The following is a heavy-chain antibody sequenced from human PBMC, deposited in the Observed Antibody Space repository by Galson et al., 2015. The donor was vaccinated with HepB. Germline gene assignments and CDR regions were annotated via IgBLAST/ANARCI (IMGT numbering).Heavy chain of an antibody. CDR2: INDAGSAK. CDR3: ANSRDSPGNY. D-gene: IGHD3-10*01. J-gene: IGHJ4*02. Sequence: SLRLSCAASGFTFSNSWMSWVRQAPGKGLEWLANINDAGSAKYYMDSVKGRFTISRDNAKNSLILQMNSLRAEDTAVYYCANSRDSPGNYWGQGTLVTVSS. CDR1: GFTFSNSW. V-gene: IGHV3-7*01.